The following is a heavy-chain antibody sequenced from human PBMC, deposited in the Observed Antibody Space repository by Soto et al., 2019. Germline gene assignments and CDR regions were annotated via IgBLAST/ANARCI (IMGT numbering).Heavy chain of an antibody. J-gene: IGHJ6*01. V-gene: IGHV4-39*01. D-gene: IGHD4-4*01. CDR3: ARHPATSVTWFYGMDV. CDR2: IYYSGTT. CDR1: GGSVSSSSFF. Sequence: LQLQESGPGLVKPSETLSLTCTVSGGSVSSSSFFWGWIRQSPGKGLEWIGSIYYSGTTYYNPSLKRRVTISVDTSKSQFCLKVSSVTAADTAVYYCARHPATSVTWFYGMDVWGQGTTVTVSS.